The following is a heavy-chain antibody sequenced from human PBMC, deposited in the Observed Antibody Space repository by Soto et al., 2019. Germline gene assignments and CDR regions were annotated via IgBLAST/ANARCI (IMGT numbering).Heavy chain of an antibody. CDR1: GGSFSGYY. CDR2: INHRGST. CDR3: ARGVQVTVNSYYYYMDV. D-gene: IGHD4-17*01. J-gene: IGHJ6*03. Sequence: QVQLQQWGAGLLKPSETLSLTCAVYGGSFSGYYWSWIRQPPGKGLEWIGEINHRGSTDYNTSLMSRVTISVDTSKNQFSRKLSSVTAADTAVYYCARGVQVTVNSYYYYMDVWGKGTTVTVSS. V-gene: IGHV4-34*01.